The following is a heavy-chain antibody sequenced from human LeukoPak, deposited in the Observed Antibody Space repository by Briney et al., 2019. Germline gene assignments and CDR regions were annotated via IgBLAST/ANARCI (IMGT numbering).Heavy chain of an antibody. J-gene: IGHJ6*03. CDR2: IIPILGIA. V-gene: IGHV1-69*04. CDR3: ARDWNGGLAARLDYYYYMDV. D-gene: IGHD6-6*01. CDR1: GGTFSSYA. Sequence: GSSVKVSCKASGGTFSSYAISRVRQAPGQGLEWMGRIIPILGIANYAQKFQGRVTITADKSTSTAYMELSSLRSEDTAVYYCARDWNGGLAARLDYYYYMDVWGKGTTVTVSS.